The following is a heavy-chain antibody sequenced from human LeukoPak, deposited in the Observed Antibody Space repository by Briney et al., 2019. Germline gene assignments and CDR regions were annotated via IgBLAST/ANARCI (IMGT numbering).Heavy chain of an antibody. V-gene: IGHV4-34*01. Sequence: PSETLSLTCAVYGGSFSNYYWSWVRQPPGKGLEWIGEIHQSGITNYSPSLKSRVTMSVNTSKNHFSLKLSSVTAADTAVYHCAREYCSSTSCYFDYWGQGTLVTVSS. CDR1: GGSFSNYY. D-gene: IGHD2-2*01. CDR2: IHQSGIT. J-gene: IGHJ4*02. CDR3: AREYCSSTSCYFDY.